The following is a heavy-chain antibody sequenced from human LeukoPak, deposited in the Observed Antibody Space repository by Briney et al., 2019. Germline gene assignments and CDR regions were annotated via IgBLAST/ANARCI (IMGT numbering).Heavy chain of an antibody. D-gene: IGHD6-6*01. Sequence: SETLSLTCAVYGGSFSGYYWSWIRQPPGKGLEWIGEINRSGSTNYNPSLKSRVTISVDTSKNQFSLKLSSVTAADTAVYYCARRLKQLVGNWFDPWGQGTLVTVSS. CDR3: ARRLKQLVGNWFDP. J-gene: IGHJ5*02. CDR2: INRSGST. V-gene: IGHV4-34*01. CDR1: GGSFSGYY.